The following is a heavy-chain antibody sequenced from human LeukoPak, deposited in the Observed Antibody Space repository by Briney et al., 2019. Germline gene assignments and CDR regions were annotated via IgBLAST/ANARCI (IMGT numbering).Heavy chain of an antibody. Sequence: GGSLRLSCAASGFTFSSYWMSWVRQAPGKGLEWVANIKQDGSEKYYVDSVKGRFTISRDNAKNSLYLQMNSLRAEDTAVYYCARGRYDILTGLNDAFDIWGQGTMVTVSS. CDR3: ARGRYDILTGLNDAFDI. CDR2: IKQDGSEK. J-gene: IGHJ3*02. V-gene: IGHV3-7*01. CDR1: GFTFSSYW. D-gene: IGHD3-9*01.